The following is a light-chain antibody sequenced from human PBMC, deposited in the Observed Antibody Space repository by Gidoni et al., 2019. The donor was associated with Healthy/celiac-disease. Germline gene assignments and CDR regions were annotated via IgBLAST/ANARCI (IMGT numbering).Light chain of an antibody. J-gene: IGKJ1*01. Sequence: DIKMTQSPSTLSASVGDRVTITCRASQSISSWLAWYQQKPGKAPKLLIYKASSLESGVPSRFSGSGSGTEFTLTISSLQPDDFATYYCQQYNSYSRTFXXXTKVEIK. V-gene: IGKV1-5*03. CDR2: KAS. CDR1: QSISSW. CDR3: QQYNSYSRT.